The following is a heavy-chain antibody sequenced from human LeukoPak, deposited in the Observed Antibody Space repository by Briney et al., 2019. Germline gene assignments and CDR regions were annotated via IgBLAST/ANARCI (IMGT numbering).Heavy chain of an antibody. Sequence: GESLKISCKGSGYTFTNYYIGWVRQTPGKGLEWMGIISPGDSDARYSPSFQGQVTISADKSISTAYLRWSSLKASDTAMYYCARRYCSSTSCNPYFFVYWGQGTLVTVSS. J-gene: IGHJ4*02. CDR2: ISPGDSDA. V-gene: IGHV5-51*01. CDR1: GYTFTNYY. D-gene: IGHD2-2*01. CDR3: ARRYCSSTSCNPYFFVY.